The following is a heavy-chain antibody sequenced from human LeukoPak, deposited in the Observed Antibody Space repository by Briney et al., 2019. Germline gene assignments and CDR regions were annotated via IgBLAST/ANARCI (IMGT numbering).Heavy chain of an antibody. CDR3: ARGPYSSSWSAWFDP. CDR2: ISSTGSSI. Sequence: GGSLRLSCAASGFTFSSYEMNWVRQAPGKGLEWVSYISSTGSSIYYADSVKGRFTISRDNAKNSLYPQMNSLRAEDTAIYYCARGPYSSSWSAWFDPWGQGTLVTVSS. CDR1: GFTFSSYE. D-gene: IGHD6-13*01. V-gene: IGHV3-48*03. J-gene: IGHJ5*02.